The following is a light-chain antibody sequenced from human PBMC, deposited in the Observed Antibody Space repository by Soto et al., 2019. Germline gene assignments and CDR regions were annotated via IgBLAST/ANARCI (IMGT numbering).Light chain of an antibody. CDR1: SNDIGAYKY. Sequence: QSALTQPASVSGSPGQSITSSCTGNSNDIGAYKYVSWYQQHPGKVPKLLIYDVTKRPSGVSDRFSGSKSGRTDSLTISGLQTEDEADYYCCSYTSFIAVEFGGGTKLTVL. CDR2: DVT. J-gene: IGLJ2*01. V-gene: IGLV2-14*03. CDR3: CSYTSFIAVE.